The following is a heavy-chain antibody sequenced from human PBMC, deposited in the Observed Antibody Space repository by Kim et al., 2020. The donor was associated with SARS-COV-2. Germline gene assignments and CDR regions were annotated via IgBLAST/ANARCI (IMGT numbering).Heavy chain of an antibody. CDR3: ARQGSYGSGPWYFDL. V-gene: IGHV4-39*01. J-gene: IGHJ2*01. D-gene: IGHD3-10*01. Sequence: PPHKSRVTMSVDTSKNQFSLKLSSGTAADTAVYYCARQGSYGSGPWYFDLWGRGTLVTVSS.